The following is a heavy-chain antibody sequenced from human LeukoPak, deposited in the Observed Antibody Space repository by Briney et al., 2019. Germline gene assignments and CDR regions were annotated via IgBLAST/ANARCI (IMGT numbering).Heavy chain of an antibody. CDR1: GFTFSSYE. CDR2: ISSSGSTI. J-gene: IGHJ4*02. D-gene: IGHD3-22*01. V-gene: IGHV3-48*03. Sequence: GGSLRLSCAASGFTFSSYEMNWVRQAPGKGLEWVSYISSSGSTIYYADSVKGRFTISRDNAKNSLYLQMNSLRAEDTAVYYCARVTYYYDSLDYWGQGTLVTVSS. CDR3: ARVTYYYDSLDY.